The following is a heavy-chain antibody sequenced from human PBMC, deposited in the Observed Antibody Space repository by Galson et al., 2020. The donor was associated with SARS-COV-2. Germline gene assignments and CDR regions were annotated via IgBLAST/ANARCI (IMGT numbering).Heavy chain of an antibody. D-gene: IGHD3-22*01. V-gene: IGHV4-59*13. CDR2: IYYSGST. Sequence: SETLSLTCTVSGGSISSYYWSWIRQPPGKGLEWIGYIYYSGSTNYNPSLKSRVTISVDTSKNQFSLKLSSVTAADTAVYYCARWYYYDSSGYPYFDYWGQGTLVTVS. CDR3: ARWYYYDSSGYPYFDY. J-gene: IGHJ4*02. CDR1: GGSISSYY.